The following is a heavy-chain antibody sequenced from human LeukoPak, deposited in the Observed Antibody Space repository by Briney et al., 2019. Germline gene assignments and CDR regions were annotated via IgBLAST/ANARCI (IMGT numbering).Heavy chain of an antibody. D-gene: IGHD6-6*01. V-gene: IGHV1-46*01. Sequence: ASVKVSCKASGYTFTSYYMNWVRQAPGQGPEWMGIINPSGGSTTYAQKFQGRVTLTGDTSTTTVYMELSSLRSDDTAVYYCARGGGSTATNDFWGQGTLVTVSS. CDR2: INPSGGST. CDR3: ARGGGSTATNDF. CDR1: GYTFTSYY. J-gene: IGHJ4*02.